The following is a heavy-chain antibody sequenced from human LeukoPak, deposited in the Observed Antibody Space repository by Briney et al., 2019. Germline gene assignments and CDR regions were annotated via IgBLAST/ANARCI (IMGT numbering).Heavy chain of an antibody. CDR1: GFTFTSYS. V-gene: IGHV3-23*01. CDR3: ARERYCSSTSCPNWFDP. J-gene: IGHJ5*02. Sequence: PGGSLRLSCAASGFTFTSYSMNWVRQAPGKGLEWVSTISGGGGSTYYADSVKGRFTISRDNSKNTLYLQVNSLRAEDTAVYYCARERYCSSTSCPNWFDPWGQGTLVTVSS. CDR2: ISGGGGST. D-gene: IGHD2-2*01.